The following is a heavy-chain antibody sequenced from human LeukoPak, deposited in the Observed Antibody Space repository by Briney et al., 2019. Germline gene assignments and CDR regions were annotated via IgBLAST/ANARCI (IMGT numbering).Heavy chain of an antibody. J-gene: IGHJ4*02. D-gene: IGHD1-26*01. V-gene: IGHV3-23*01. CDR1: GFTFSSYA. Sequence: PGGSLRLSCAASGFTFSSYAMSWVRQAPGKGLEWVSAISGSGGSTYYADSVKGRFTISRDNSKNTLYLQMNSLRAEDTAVYYCARENGKELLGGIEYYFDYWGQGTLVTVSS. CDR3: ARENGKELLGGIEYYFDY. CDR2: ISGSGGST.